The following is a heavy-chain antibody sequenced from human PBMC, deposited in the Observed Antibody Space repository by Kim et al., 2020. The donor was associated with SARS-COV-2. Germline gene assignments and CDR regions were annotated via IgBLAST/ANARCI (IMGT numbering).Heavy chain of an antibody. Sequence: SETLSLTCAVYGGSFSGYYWSWIRQPPGKGLEWIGEINHSGSTNYNPSLKSRVTISVDTSKNQFSLKLSSVTAADTAVYYCARGGGAARHQVGWFDPWGQGTLVTVSS. D-gene: IGHD6-6*01. CDR2: INHSGST. CDR1: GGSFSGYY. J-gene: IGHJ5*02. V-gene: IGHV4-34*01. CDR3: ARGGGAARHQVGWFDP.